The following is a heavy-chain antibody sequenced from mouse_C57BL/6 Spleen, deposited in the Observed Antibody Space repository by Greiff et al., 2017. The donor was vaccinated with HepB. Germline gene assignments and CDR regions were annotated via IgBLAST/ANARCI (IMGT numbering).Heavy chain of an antibody. CDR3: AREENYSNYDWYFDV. J-gene: IGHJ1*03. D-gene: IGHD2-5*01. V-gene: IGHV1-63*01. CDR2: IYPGGGYT. Sequence: VQLQQSGAELVRPGTSVKMSCKASGYTFTNYWIGWAKQRPGHGLEWIGDIYPGGGYTNYNEKFKGKATLTADKSSSTAYMQFSSLTSEDSAIYYCAREENYSNYDWYFDVWGTGTTVTVSS. CDR1: GYTFTNYW.